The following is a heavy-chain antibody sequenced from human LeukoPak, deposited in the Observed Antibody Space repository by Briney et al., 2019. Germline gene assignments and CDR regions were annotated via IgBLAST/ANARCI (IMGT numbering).Heavy chain of an antibody. Sequence: ASVKVSCRTSGYTFTGYYMHWVRQAPGQGLEWMGWINPTSGATNYARKFQGRVTMTRDTSISTAYMALSRLRSDDTAVYYCARYPPDCKTTDCRPGDWFDPWGQGTLVTVSP. V-gene: IGHV1-2*02. CDR1: GYTFTGYY. CDR3: ARYPPDCKTTDCRPGDWFDP. D-gene: IGHD2/OR15-2a*01. J-gene: IGHJ5*02. CDR2: INPTSGAT.